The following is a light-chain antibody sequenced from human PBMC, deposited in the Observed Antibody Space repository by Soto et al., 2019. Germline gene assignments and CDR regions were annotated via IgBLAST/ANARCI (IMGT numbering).Light chain of an antibody. CDR3: QQYNNWPPIT. J-gene: IGKJ5*01. CDR1: QSVYNDY. CDR2: GAS. V-gene: IGKV3-20*01. Sequence: EIVLTQSPGTLSLSPGERATLSCRASQSVYNDYLAWYQQRPGQAPRLLIYGASSRASGIPDRFSGSGSGTDFTLTISRLEPEDFAVYYCQQYNNWPPITFGQGTRLEIK.